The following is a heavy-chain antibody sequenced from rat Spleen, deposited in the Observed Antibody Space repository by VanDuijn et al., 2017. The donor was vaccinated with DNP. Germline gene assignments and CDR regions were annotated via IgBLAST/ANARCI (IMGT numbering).Heavy chain of an antibody. D-gene: IGHD1-11*01. J-gene: IGHJ2*01. CDR1: GFIFSDYY. CDR3: TRRRSTEGIGYYFDY. CDR2: FSSGGAYT. Sequence: EVQLVESDGGLVQPGRSLKLSCVASGFIFSDYYMAWVRQAPTKGLEWVASFSSGGAYTYYQCSVTGRLTISRENAQNTLYLQMNSLRSEDTATYYCTRRRSTEGIGYYFDYWGQGVMVTVSS. V-gene: IGHV5-25*01.